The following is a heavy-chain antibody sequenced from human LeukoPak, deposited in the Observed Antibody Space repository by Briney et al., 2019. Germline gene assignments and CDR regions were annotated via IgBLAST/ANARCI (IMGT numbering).Heavy chain of an antibody. J-gene: IGHJ6*03. CDR1: GGSISSSSYY. Sequence: SETLSLTCTVSGGSISSSSYYWGWIRQPPGKGLEWIGSIYYSGSTYYNPSLKSRVTISVDTSKIQISLKLNSVTAADTAVYYCARLRDYYYNYMDVWGKGTTVTVSS. CDR2: IYYSGST. CDR3: ARLRDYYYNYMDV. V-gene: IGHV4-39*01.